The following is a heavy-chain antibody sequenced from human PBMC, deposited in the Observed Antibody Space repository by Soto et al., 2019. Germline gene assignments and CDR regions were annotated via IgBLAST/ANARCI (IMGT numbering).Heavy chain of an antibody. CDR2: IYWNDDK. J-gene: IGHJ6*02. CDR3: AHSGGSRRYCSGGSCYPQRYYYYGMDV. V-gene: IGHV2-5*01. Sequence: QITLKESGPTLVKPTQTLTLTCTFSGFSLSTSGVGVGWIRRPPVKALEWLALIYWNDDKRYSPSLKRRITITNYNSKSQVVLTMTNMDPVDTATYDCAHSGGSRRYCSGGSCYPQRYYYYGMDVWGQGTTVTVSS. D-gene: IGHD2-15*01. CDR1: GFSLSTSGVG.